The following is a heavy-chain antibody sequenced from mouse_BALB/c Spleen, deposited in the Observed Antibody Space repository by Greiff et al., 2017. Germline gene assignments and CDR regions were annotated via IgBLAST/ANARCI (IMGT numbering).Heavy chain of an antibody. CDR1: GYTFTDYE. Sequence: VQLQQSGAELVRPGASVTLSCKASGYTFTDYEMHWVKQTPVHGLEWIGAIDPETGGTAYNQKFKGKATLTADKSSSTAYMELRSLTSEDSAVYYCTRRYGSSLLSYAMDYWGQGTSVTVSS. CDR3: TRRYGSSLLSYAMDY. D-gene: IGHD1-1*01. CDR2: IDPETGGT. V-gene: IGHV1-15*01. J-gene: IGHJ4*01.